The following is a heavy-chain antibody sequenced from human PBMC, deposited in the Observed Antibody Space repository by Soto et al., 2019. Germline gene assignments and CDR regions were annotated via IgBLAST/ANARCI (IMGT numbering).Heavy chain of an antibody. J-gene: IGHJ4*02. D-gene: IGHD4-4*01. V-gene: IGHV3-33*01. CDR1: GFTFSSYG. CDR3: ATQTTVTTYLDY. Sequence: GGSLRLSCAASGFTFSSYGMHWVRQAPGKGLEWVAVIWYDGSNKYYADSVKGRFTISRDNSKNTLYLQMNSLRAEDTAVYYCATQTTVTTYLDYWGQGTLVTVSS. CDR2: IWYDGSNK.